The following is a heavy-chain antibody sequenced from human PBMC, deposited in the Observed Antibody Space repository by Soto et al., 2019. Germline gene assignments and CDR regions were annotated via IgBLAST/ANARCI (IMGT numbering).Heavy chain of an antibody. V-gene: IGHV3-33*01. Sequence: GGSLRLSCAASGFTFSNFGMHWVRQAPGKGLEWVAVVWYDGSTKYYADSVKGRFTISRDNSKNTLFLQMNSLRAEDTAVYYCARGLMSGSGVLDYFDYWGQGTLVTVSS. CDR1: GFTFSNFG. CDR2: VWYDGSTK. J-gene: IGHJ4*02. D-gene: IGHD3-10*01. CDR3: ARGLMSGSGVLDYFDY.